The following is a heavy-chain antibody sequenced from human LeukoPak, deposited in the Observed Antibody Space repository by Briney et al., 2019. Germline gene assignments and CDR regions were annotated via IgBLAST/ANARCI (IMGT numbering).Heavy chain of an antibody. CDR2: IYYSGRT. D-gene: IGHD5-18*01. V-gene: IGHV4-39*07. Sequence: SETLSLTCTVSGDSISGSSYFWGWIRQPPGKGLECIGIIYYSGRTYDNPSLKSRVTISIDTSKNQFSLKLSSVTAADTAVYYCAGGYSYGDIDYWGQGTLVTVSS. CDR3: AGGYSYGDIDY. CDR1: GDSISGSSYF. J-gene: IGHJ4*02.